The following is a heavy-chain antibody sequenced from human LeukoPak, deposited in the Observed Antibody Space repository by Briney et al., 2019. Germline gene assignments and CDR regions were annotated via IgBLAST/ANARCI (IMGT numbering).Heavy chain of an antibody. CDR2: IYYSGST. Sequence: SESLSLTCTVSGGSISSGDYYWSWIRQPPGKGLEWIGYIYYSGSTYYNPSLKSRVTISVDTSKNQFSLKLSSVTAADTAVYYCAREMATITDPWGQGTLVTVSS. CDR1: GGSISSGDYY. J-gene: IGHJ5*02. CDR3: AREMATITDP. V-gene: IGHV4-30-4*01. D-gene: IGHD5-24*01.